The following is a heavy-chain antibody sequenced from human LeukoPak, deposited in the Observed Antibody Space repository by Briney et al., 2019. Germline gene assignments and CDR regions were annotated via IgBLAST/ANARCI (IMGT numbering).Heavy chain of an antibody. V-gene: IGHV4-31*03. D-gene: IGHD1-7*01. CDR2: IHPSGML. J-gene: IGHJ4*02. Sequence: PSQTLSLTCTVSGASFNSDDQYWNWIRQSPGKGLEWIGSIHPSGMLYNNPSLESRVTMSRDTSKNQFSLNLNSVTAADTAVYYCARRKTGTTSRLDYWGPGTLLTVSS. CDR1: GASFNSDDQY. CDR3: ARRKTGTTSRLDY.